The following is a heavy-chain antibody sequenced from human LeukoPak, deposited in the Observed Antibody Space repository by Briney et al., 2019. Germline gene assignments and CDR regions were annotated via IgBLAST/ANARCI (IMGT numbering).Heavy chain of an antibody. CDR3: ARSGYSSSQRGFYYYYYMDV. CDR2: ISSSSSTI. Sequence: GGSLRLSCEASGFTFSSYSMNWVRQAPGKGLEWVSYISSSSSTIYYADSVKGRFTISRDNAKNSLYLQMNSLRAEDTAVYYCARSGYSSSQRGFYYYYYMDVWGKGTTVTVSS. D-gene: IGHD6-6*01. CDR1: GFTFSSYS. J-gene: IGHJ6*03. V-gene: IGHV3-48*01.